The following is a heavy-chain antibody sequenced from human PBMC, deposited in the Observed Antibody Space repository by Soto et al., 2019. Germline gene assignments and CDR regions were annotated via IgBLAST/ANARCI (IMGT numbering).Heavy chain of an antibody. J-gene: IGHJ6*02. V-gene: IGHV1-69*12. CDR3: ARRATIFGVRLRFMDV. Sequence: QVQLVQSGAEVKKPGSSVNVSCKASGGTFSSYAISWVRQAPGQGLEWMGGIIPIFGTANYAQKFQGRVTITADESTSTAYMELSSLRSEDTAVYYCARRATIFGVRLRFMDVWGQGTTVTVSS. CDR1: GGTFSSYA. D-gene: IGHD3-3*01. CDR2: IIPIFGTA.